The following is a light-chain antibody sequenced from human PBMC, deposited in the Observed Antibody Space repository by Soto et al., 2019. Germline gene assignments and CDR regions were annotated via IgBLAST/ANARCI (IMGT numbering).Light chain of an antibody. CDR2: LGS. J-gene: IGKJ2*02. CDR3: MQALQTPRT. V-gene: IGKV2-28*01. Sequence: DIVMTQSPLSLPVTPGEPASISCGSSQTLLHSNGYNYLDWYLQKPGQSPRLLIYLGSNRASGVPDRFSGRGSGKDFTLKISRVEAEDVGVYYCMQALQTPRTFGQGTKLEIK. CDR1: QTLLHSNGYNY.